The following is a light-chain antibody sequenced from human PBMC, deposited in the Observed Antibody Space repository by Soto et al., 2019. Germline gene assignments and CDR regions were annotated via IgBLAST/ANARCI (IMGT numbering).Light chain of an antibody. CDR3: CSYAGSYV. Sequence: QSVLTQPASVSGSPGQSIAISCTGTSSDVGAYDYVSWYQQHPGKAPKLMIYDVSNRPSGVSNRFSGSKSANTASLTISGLQAEDEADYYCCSYAGSYVFGTGTKATVL. CDR2: DVS. V-gene: IGLV2-14*01. J-gene: IGLJ1*01. CDR1: SSDVGAYDY.